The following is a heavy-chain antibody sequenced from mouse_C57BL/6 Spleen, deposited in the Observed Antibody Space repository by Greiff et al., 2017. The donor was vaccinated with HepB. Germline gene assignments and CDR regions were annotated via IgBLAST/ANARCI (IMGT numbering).Heavy chain of an antibody. CDR1: GYAFSSYW. CDR3: ARWTTVVGYFDV. Sequence: QVQLQQSGAELVKPGASVKISCKASGYAFSSYWMNWVKQRPGKGLEWIGQIYPGDGDTNYNGKFKGKATLTADKSSSTAYMQLSSLTSEDSAVYFCARWTTVVGYFDVWGTGTTVTVSS. D-gene: IGHD1-1*01. V-gene: IGHV1-80*01. CDR2: IYPGDGDT. J-gene: IGHJ1*03.